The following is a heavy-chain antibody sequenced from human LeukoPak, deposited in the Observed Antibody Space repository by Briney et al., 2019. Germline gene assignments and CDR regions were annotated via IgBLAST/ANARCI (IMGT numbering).Heavy chain of an antibody. J-gene: IGHJ4*02. CDR3: TRLGLLNYEDY. CDR1: TFTLNNYW. D-gene: IGHD1-7*01. Sequence: PGGSLRLSCTASTFTLNNYWMSWVRQAPGKGLEWVGHIRSKANSYATAYAASVKGRFTISRDDSKNTAYLQMNSLKTEDTAVYYCTRLGLLNYEDYWGQGTLVTVSS. V-gene: IGHV3-73*01. CDR2: IRSKANSYAT.